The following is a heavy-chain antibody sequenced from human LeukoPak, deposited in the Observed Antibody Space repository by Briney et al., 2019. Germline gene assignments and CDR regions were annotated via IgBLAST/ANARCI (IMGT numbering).Heavy chain of an antibody. CDR2: ISAYNGNT. Sequence: ASVKVSCKASGYTFTSYYMHWVRQAPGQGLEWMGWISAYNGNTNYAQKLQGRVTMTTDTSTSTAYMELRSLRSDDTAVYYCARFSAGYYYVDYWGQGTLVTVSS. D-gene: IGHD3/OR15-3a*01. J-gene: IGHJ4*02. V-gene: IGHV1-18*04. CDR3: ARFSAGYYYVDY. CDR1: GYTFTSYY.